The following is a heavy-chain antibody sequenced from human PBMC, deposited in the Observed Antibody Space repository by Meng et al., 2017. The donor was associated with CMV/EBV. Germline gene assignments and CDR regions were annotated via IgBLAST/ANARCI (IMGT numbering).Heavy chain of an antibody. J-gene: IGHJ6*02. CDR1: SYSISSGYY. CDR3: ARVSSGWDEYYYYYYGMDV. CDR2: IYHSGST. V-gene: IGHV4-38-2*02. Sequence: SDTLSLTCTVSSYSISSGYYWGWIRQPPGKGLEWIGSIYHSGSTYYNPSLKSRVTISVDTSKNQFSLKLSSVTAADTAVYYCARVSSGWDEYYYYYYGMDVWGQGTTVTVSS. D-gene: IGHD6-19*01.